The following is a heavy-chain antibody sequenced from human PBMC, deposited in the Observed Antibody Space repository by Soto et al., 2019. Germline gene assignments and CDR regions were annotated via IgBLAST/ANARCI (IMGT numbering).Heavy chain of an antibody. J-gene: IGHJ6*03. CDR2: ISSSSSTI. V-gene: IGHV3-48*01. CDR3: ARDAIEAARQQKSWIRYYYMDV. CDR1: GFTFSSYS. Sequence: GGSLRLSCAASGFTFSSYSMNWVRQAPGKGLEWVSYISSSSSTIYYADSVKGRFTISRDNAKNPLYLQMNSLRAEDTDVYYCARDAIEAARQQKSWIRYYYMDVWGKGTTVTVSS. D-gene: IGHD6-6*01.